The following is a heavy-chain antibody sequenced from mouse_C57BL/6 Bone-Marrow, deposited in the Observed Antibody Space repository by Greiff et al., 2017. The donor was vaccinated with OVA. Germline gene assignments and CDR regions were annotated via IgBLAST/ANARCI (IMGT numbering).Heavy chain of an antibody. CDR1: GYTFTSYW. CDR3: ARPYYSNYWYFDV. V-gene: IGHV1-55*01. D-gene: IGHD2-5*01. CDR2: IYPGSGST. J-gene: IGHJ1*03. Sequence: QVQLQQPGAELVKPGASVKMSCKASGYTFTSYWITWVKQRPGQGLEWIGDIYPGSGSTNYNEKFKGKATLTVDKSSSTAYMELRSLTSEDTAVYYCARPYYSNYWYFDVWGTGTTVTVSS.